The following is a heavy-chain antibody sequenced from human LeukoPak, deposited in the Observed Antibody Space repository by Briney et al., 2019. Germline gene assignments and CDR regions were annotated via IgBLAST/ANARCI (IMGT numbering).Heavy chain of an antibody. Sequence: GRSLRLSCAASGFTFSSYGMHWVRQAPGKGLEWVAVISYDGSNKYYADSVKGRFTISRDNSKNTLYLQMNSLRAEDTAVYYCAKGTTGTTKNFDYWGQGTLVTVSS. J-gene: IGHJ4*02. CDR3: AKGTTGTTKNFDY. CDR2: ISYDGSNK. V-gene: IGHV3-30*18. CDR1: GFTFSSYG. D-gene: IGHD1-1*01.